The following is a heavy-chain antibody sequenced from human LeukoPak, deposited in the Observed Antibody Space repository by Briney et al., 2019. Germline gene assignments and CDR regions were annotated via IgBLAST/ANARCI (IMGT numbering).Heavy chain of an antibody. J-gene: IGHJ3*02. CDR2: INPNSGGT. V-gene: IGHV1-2*04. CDR1: GYTFTGYY. Sequence: ASVKVSCKASGYTFTGYYMHWVRQAPGQGLEWMGGINPNSGGTNYAQKFQGWVTMTRDRSISTAYMELSRLRSDDTAVYYCARGDYDILTGYSYDAFDIWGQGTMVTVSS. CDR3: ARGDYDILTGYSYDAFDI. D-gene: IGHD3-9*01.